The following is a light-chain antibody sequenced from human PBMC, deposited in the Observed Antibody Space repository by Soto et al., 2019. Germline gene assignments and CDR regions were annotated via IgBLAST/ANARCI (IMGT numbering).Light chain of an antibody. CDR1: SSDVGAYNY. Sequence: QSALTQPRSVSGSPGQSVTISCTGTSSDVGAYNYVSWYQQPPGRAPKLMIYDVSQRPSGVPDRFSGSKSGNTASLTISGLLAEDEADYYCCSYAGNYIYVFGTGTKVIVL. V-gene: IGLV2-11*01. CDR3: CSYAGNYIYV. CDR2: DVS. J-gene: IGLJ1*01.